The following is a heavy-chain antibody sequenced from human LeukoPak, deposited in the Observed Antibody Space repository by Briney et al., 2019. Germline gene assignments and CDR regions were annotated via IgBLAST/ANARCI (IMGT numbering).Heavy chain of an antibody. D-gene: IGHD2-15*01. CDR3: ARQPPRYCSGGSCPRDAFDI. V-gene: IGHV5-51*01. CDR1: GYSLTSYW. Sequence: GESLKISCKGSGYSLTSYWIGWVRQMPGKGLEWMGIIYPGDSDTRYSPSFQGQVTISADKSISTAYLQWSSLKASDTAMYYCARQPPRYCSGGSCPRDAFDIWGQGTMVTVSS. CDR2: IYPGDSDT. J-gene: IGHJ3*02.